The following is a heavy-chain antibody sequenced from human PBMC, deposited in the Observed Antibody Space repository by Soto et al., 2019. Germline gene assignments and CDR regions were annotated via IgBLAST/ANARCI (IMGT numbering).Heavy chain of an antibody. CDR2: IKQDGSEK. Sequence: PGGSLRLSCAASGFTFSSYWMSWVRQAPGKGLEWVANIKQDGSEKYYVDSVKGRFTISRDNAKNSLYLQMNSLRAEDTAVYYCARDGVAAAGTPLYYLDYWGQGTLVTVSS. D-gene: IGHD6-13*01. CDR3: ARDGVAAAGTPLYYLDY. CDR1: GFTFSSYW. J-gene: IGHJ4*02. V-gene: IGHV3-7*01.